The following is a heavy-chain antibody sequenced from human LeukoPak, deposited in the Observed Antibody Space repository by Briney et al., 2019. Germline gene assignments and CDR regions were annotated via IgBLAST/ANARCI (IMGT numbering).Heavy chain of an antibody. CDR2: INHSGST. J-gene: IGHJ4*02. CDR1: GGSFSGYY. D-gene: IGHD1-26*01. V-gene: IGHV4-34*01. CDR3: ARGARRGLRSYFNYYFDY. Sequence: SGTLSLTCAVYGGSFSGYYWSWIRQPPGKGLEWIGEINHSGSTNYNPSIKSRVTISVDTSKNQFSLNLTSVTAADTAVYYCARGARRGLRSYFNYYFDYWGQGTLVTVSS.